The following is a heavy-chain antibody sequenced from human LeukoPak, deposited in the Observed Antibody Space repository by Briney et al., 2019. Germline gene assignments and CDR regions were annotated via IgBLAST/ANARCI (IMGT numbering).Heavy chain of an antibody. V-gene: IGHV3-30*02. Sequence: GGSLRLSCAASGFTFSSYAMHWVRQAPGKGLEWVAFIRYDGSNKYYADSVKGRFTISRDNSKNTLYLQMNSLRAEDTAVYYCAKVAAAVDDYYYYYMDAWGKGTTVTVSS. CDR1: GFTFSSYA. J-gene: IGHJ6*03. D-gene: IGHD6-13*01. CDR2: IRYDGSNK. CDR3: AKVAAAVDDYYYYYMDA.